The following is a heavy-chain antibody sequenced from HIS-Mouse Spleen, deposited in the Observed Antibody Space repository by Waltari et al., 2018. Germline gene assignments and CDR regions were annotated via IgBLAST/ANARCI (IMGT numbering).Heavy chain of an antibody. D-gene: IGHD7-27*01. CDR3: ARSNWGDYYYGMDV. Sequence: EVQLLESGGGLVQPGGSLRLSCAASGFTASSNYLRSVRQAPGKGLEWVSVIYSGGSTYYADSVKGRFTISRDNSKNTLYLQMNSLRAEDTAVYYCARSNWGDYYYGMDVWGQGTTVTVSS. V-gene: IGHV3-66*01. CDR1: GFTASSNY. CDR2: IYSGGST. J-gene: IGHJ6*02.